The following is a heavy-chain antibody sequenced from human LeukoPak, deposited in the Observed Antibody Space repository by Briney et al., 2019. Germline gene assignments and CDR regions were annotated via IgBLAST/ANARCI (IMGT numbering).Heavy chain of an antibody. CDR1: GGSLSGYY. Sequence: PSKTLSLTCAVYGGSLSGYYWSWIRQPPGKGLEWIGEINHSGSTNYNPSLKSRVTISVDTSKIQFSLKLSSVTAADTAVYYCARVKGYYYGSGSYKGWFDPWGQGTLVTVSS. D-gene: IGHD3-10*01. V-gene: IGHV4-34*01. CDR3: ARVKGYYYGSGSYKGWFDP. J-gene: IGHJ5*02. CDR2: INHSGST.